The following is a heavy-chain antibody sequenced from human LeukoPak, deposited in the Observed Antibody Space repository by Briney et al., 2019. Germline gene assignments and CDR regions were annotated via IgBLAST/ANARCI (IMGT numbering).Heavy chain of an antibody. CDR3: AKDFVVVPAAIRASYYYYYGMDV. CDR1: GFTFSSYA. D-gene: IGHD2-2*02. J-gene: IGHJ6*02. CDR2: ISGSGGST. Sequence: PGASLRLSCAASGFTFSSYAMSWVRQAPGKGLEWVSAISGSGGSTYYADSVKGRFTIPRDNSKNTLYLQMNSLRAEDTAVYYCAKDFVVVPAAIRASYYYYYGMDVWGQGTTVTVSS. V-gene: IGHV3-23*01.